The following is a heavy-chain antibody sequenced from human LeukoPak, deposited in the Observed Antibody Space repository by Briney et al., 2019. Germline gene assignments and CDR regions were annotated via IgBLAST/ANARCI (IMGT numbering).Heavy chain of an antibody. D-gene: IGHD6-13*01. J-gene: IGHJ3*01. Sequence: GGSLRLSCAASGFSFSTYAMTWVRQAPGKGLEWVSAFSATDGSTQYAESVKGRFTISKDSTTNTLFLQINSLRAEDTAVYYCARCQVAAAGTGAFDVWGQGTMVTVSS. CDR2: FSATDGST. CDR1: GFSFSTYA. V-gene: IGHV3-23*01. CDR3: ARCQVAAAGTGAFDV.